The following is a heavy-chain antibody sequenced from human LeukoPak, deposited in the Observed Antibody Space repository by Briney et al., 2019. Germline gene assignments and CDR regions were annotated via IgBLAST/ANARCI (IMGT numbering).Heavy chain of an antibody. CDR2: ISSSGSTI. V-gene: IGHV3-48*04. D-gene: IGHD6-13*01. J-gene: IGHJ3*02. Sequence: GGSLRLSCAASGFTFSSYSMNWVRQAPGKGLEWVSYISSSGSTIYYADSVKGRFTISRDNAKNSLYLQMNSLRAEDTAVYYCARFMAAAAGHDAFDIWGQGTMVTVSS. CDR1: GFTFSSYS. CDR3: ARFMAAAAGHDAFDI.